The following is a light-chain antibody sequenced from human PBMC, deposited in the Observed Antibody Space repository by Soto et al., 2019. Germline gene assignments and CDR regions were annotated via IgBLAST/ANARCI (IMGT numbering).Light chain of an antibody. V-gene: IGKV3-20*01. Sequence: EIVVTQSPGTLSLSPGERATLSCRASQSISTDHLAWYQQKPGQPPRLLIYGTSSRATGIPDRFSGSGSGTDFTLTISRLEPEDFAVFYCQHYDSLPITFGQGTRLEI. CDR2: GTS. J-gene: IGKJ5*01. CDR1: QSISTDH. CDR3: QHYDSLPIT.